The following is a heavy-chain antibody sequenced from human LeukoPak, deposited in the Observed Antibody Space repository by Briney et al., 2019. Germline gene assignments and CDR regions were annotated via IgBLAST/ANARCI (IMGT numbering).Heavy chain of an antibody. CDR1: GGSISSYY. Sequence: SETLSLTCTVSGGSISSYYWSWVRQPPGKGLEWIGFVYYTGSTNYSPSLKSRVTISVDTSKNQFSLKLSSVTAADTAVYYCARVQRDGSGSYYVFDYWGQGTLVTVSS. CDR2: VYYTGST. J-gene: IGHJ4*02. CDR3: ARVQRDGSGSYYVFDY. V-gene: IGHV4-59*08. D-gene: IGHD3-10*01.